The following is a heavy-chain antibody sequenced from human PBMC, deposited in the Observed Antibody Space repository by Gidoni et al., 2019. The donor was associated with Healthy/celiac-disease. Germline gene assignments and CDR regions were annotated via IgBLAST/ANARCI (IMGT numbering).Heavy chain of an antibody. Sequence: QMQLVQSGPAVKKPGTAVTVSCKASGFTFTSSAVQWVRQARGQRLEWIGWIVVGSGNTNYAQKFQERVTITRDMSTSKAYMELSSLRSEDTAVYYCAAEDYSGVTGYWGQGTLVTVSS. D-gene: IGHD1-26*01. CDR3: AAEDYSGVTGY. V-gene: IGHV1-58*01. CDR2: IVVGSGNT. CDR1: GFTFTSSA. J-gene: IGHJ4*02.